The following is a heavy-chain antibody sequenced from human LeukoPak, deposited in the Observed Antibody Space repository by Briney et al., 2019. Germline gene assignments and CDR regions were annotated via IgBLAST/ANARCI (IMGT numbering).Heavy chain of an antibody. CDR2: ISSSSSTI. Sequence: PGGSLRLSCAASGFTFSSYSMNWVRQAPGKGLEWVSYISSSSSTIYYADSVKGRFAISRDNAKNSLYLQMNSLRVEDTAVYYCARGGAARPDFWGQGTLVTVSS. D-gene: IGHD6-6*01. CDR3: ARGGAARPDF. CDR1: GFTFSSYS. V-gene: IGHV3-48*04. J-gene: IGHJ4*02.